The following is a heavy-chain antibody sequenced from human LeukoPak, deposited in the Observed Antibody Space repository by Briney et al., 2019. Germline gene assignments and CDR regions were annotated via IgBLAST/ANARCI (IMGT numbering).Heavy chain of an antibody. V-gene: IGHV1-2*02. D-gene: IGHD6-13*01. Sequence: ASVKVSCKASGYTFTGYYMHWVRQAPGQGLEWMGWINPNSGGTNYAQKFQGRVTMTRDMSISTAYMELSRLRSDDTAVYYCARESRIAAAGYIDYWGQGTLVTVSS. CDR2: INPNSGGT. CDR1: GYTFTGYY. J-gene: IGHJ4*02. CDR3: ARESRIAAAGYIDY.